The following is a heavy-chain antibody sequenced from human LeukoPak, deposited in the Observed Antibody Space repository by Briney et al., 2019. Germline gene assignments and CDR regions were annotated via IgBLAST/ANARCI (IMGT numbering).Heavy chain of an antibody. J-gene: IGHJ4*02. V-gene: IGHV3-30*03. CDR3: ARQTEQSVIRGFFSVADY. CDR1: GFSFSTYG. D-gene: IGHD3-16*02. Sequence: PGGSLRLSCAASGFSFSTYGMDWVRQAPGKGLEWVALISYDGNSKYYADSVKGRFTISRDNSKNTLYLQMNSLRTEDTAVYYCARQTEQSVIRGFFSVADYWGQGTLVTVSS. CDR2: ISYDGNSK.